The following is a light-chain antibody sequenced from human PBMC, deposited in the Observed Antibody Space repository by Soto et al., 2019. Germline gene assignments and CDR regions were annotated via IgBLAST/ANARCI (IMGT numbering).Light chain of an antibody. CDR3: QQLNSYPYT. CDR1: QGISSY. Sequence: DIQLTQSPSFLSASVGDRGTITCRASQGISSYLAWYQQKPGKAPQLLIYAASTLQSGVPSRFSGSGSGTEFTLTISSLQPEDFATYYCQQLNSYPYTFGQGTKLEIK. CDR2: AAS. J-gene: IGKJ2*01. V-gene: IGKV1-9*01.